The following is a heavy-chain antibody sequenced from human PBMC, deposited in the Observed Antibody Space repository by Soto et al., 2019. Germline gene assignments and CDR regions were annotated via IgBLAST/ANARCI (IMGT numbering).Heavy chain of an antibody. V-gene: IGHV4-59*05. D-gene: IGHD3-9*01. J-gene: IGHJ4*02. CDR3: APFDWLTHY. CDR1: GGSVSGYH. Sequence: SETLSLTCNVSGGSVSGYHWSWIRQPPGKGLEWIGSIYYSGSTYYNPSLKSRVTISVDTSKNQFSLKLSSVTAADTAVYYCAPFDWLTHYWGQGTLVTVSS. CDR2: IYYSGST.